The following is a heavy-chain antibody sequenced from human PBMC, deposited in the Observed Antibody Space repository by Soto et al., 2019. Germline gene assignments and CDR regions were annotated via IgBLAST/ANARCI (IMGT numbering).Heavy chain of an antibody. CDR1: GYTFSSYA. V-gene: IGHV3-23*01. J-gene: IGHJ4*02. D-gene: IGHD5-12*01. Sequence: ASVKVSCKASGYTFSSYAMSWVRQAPGKGLEWVSAISGSGGSTYYADSVKGRFTISRDNSKNTLYLQMNSLRAEDTAVYYCAKDRGRSGYDIDYWGQGTLVTVSS. CDR3: AKDRGRSGYDIDY. CDR2: ISGSGGST.